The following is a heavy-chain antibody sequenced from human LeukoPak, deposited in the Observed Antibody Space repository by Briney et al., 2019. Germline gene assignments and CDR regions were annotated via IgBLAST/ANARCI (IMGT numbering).Heavy chain of an antibody. V-gene: IGHV3-23*01. CDR3: ARPVGLAAALDY. J-gene: IGHJ4*02. CDR2: VGGSGGST. D-gene: IGHD6-13*01. Sequence: GGSLRLSCEASGFSFRDYAMNWVRQAPGKGLEWVASVGGSGGSTYYADSVKGRFTISRDNSKNTLYLQMNSLRAEDTAVYYCARPVGLAAALDYWGQGTLVTVSS. CDR1: GFSFRDYA.